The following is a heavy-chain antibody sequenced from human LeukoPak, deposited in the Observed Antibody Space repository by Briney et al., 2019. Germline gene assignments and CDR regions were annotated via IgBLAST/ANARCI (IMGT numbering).Heavy chain of an antibody. V-gene: IGHV4-59*08. Sequence: SETLSLTCTVSGGSISCYYWSWIRHPPGKGLEWIGYIYYSGSTNYNPSLKSRVTISVDTSKNQFSLKLSSVTAADTAVYYCARHAAGIGTKIDYWGQGTLVTVSS. CDR1: GGSISCYY. D-gene: IGHD6-13*01. CDR3: ARHAAGIGTKIDY. CDR2: IYYSGST. J-gene: IGHJ4*02.